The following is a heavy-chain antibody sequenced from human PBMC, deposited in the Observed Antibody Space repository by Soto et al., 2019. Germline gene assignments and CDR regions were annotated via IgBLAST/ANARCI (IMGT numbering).Heavy chain of an antibody. Sequence: QVHLVQSAAEVKKPGSSVKVSCKASGGTFSSYTISWLRHAPGHGLEWMGRIIPILNLTNYAQKFQGRVSITADKSTSTAYMDLSSLRSEDTAVYYCARGQWPTLFEYWGQGTLVTVSS. CDR2: IIPILNLT. CDR3: ARGQWPTLFEY. D-gene: IGHD6-19*01. J-gene: IGHJ4*02. V-gene: IGHV1-69*02. CDR1: GGTFSSYT.